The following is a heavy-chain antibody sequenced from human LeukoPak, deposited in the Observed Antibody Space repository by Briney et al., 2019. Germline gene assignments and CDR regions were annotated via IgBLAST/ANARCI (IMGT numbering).Heavy chain of an antibody. CDR1: GFTFTGYY. J-gene: IGHJ4*02. CDR3: ARDWVTGTPSVY. Sequence: ASVKVPCQASGFTFTGYYIHWVRRAPGQGLEWMGWINPNSGGTNYAQKFQGRVTMTRDTSITTAYMELSRLSSDDTAVYYCARDWVTGTPSVYWGQGTLVTVSS. D-gene: IGHD1-20*01. V-gene: IGHV1-2*02. CDR2: INPNSGGT.